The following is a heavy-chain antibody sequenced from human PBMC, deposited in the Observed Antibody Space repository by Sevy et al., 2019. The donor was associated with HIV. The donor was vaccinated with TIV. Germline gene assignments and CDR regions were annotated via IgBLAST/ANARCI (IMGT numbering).Heavy chain of an antibody. J-gene: IGHJ3*02. CDR2: IYPGDSDT. CDR1: GYRFTNYW. Sequence: GESLKISCKGSGYRFTNYWLGWVRQMPGKGLEWMGMIYPGDSDTRYSPSFQGQVSISADKSISTAYLQWTSLKASDTAMYYCARVIVATTYPIRVHESDIWGQGIIVTVS. D-gene: IGHD5-12*01. CDR3: ARVIVATTYPIRVHESDI. V-gene: IGHV5-51*01.